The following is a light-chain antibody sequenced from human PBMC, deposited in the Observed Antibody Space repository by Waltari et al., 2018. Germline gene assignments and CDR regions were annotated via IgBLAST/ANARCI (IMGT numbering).Light chain of an antibody. CDR2: DTS. CDR3: QQYGRLPAT. V-gene: IGKV3-20*01. J-gene: IGKJ1*01. CDR1: QGVSRT. Sequence: EIVLTKFPGPLSLSPGKRPPPPCRASQGVSRTLDWYQQKPGQAPRRLIYDTSNRATGIADRFSGSGSGTDFSLTISRLEPEDFAVYYCQQYGRLPATFGQGTKVEIK.